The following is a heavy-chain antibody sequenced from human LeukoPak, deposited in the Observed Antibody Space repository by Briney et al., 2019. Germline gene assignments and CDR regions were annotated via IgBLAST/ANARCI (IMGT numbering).Heavy chain of an antibody. CDR2: IRPSGGST. Sequence: ASVKVSCKASGYTFTSYYIHWVRQAPGQGLEWMGIIRPSGGSTGYAQKSQGRVTMTRDTSTSTVYMELSSLRSEDTAVYYCAREEEGGTFDYWGQGTLVTVSS. D-gene: IGHD3-16*01. CDR3: AREEEGGTFDY. CDR1: GYTFTSYY. J-gene: IGHJ4*02. V-gene: IGHV1-46*01.